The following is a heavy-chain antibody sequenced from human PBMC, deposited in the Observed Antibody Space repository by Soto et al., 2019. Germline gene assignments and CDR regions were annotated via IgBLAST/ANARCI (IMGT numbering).Heavy chain of an antibody. Sequence: QVQLVQSGAEVKKPGSSVKVSCKASGGTFSSYAISWVRQAPGQGLEWMGGIIPIFGTANYAQKFQGRVTSTADESTSAAYMELSSLRSEDTAVYYCARDSASGYYGDNWFDPWGQGTLVTVSS. D-gene: IGHD3-3*01. CDR2: IIPIFGTA. J-gene: IGHJ5*02. V-gene: IGHV1-69*12. CDR1: GGTFSSYA. CDR3: ARDSASGYYGDNWFDP.